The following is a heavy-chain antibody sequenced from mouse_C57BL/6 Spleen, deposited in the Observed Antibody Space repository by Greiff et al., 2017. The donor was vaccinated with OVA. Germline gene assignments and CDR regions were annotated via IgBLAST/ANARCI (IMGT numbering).Heavy chain of an antibody. V-gene: IGHV5-16*01. Sequence: EVMLVESEGGLVQPGSSMKLSCTASGFTFRDYYMDWVRQVPEKGLEWVANINYDGSSTYYLDSLKSRFIISRDNAKNILYLQMSSLKSEDTATYYCARDPLGLAMDYWGQGTSVTVSS. CDR2: INYDGSST. CDR3: ARDPLGLAMDY. J-gene: IGHJ4*01. D-gene: IGHD4-1*01. CDR1: GFTFRDYY.